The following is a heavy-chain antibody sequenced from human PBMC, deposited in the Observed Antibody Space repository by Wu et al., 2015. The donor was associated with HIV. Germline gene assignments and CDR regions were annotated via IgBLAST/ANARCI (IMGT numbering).Heavy chain of an antibody. D-gene: IGHD3-10*01. Sequence: QVQLVQSGAELKRPGASVKVSCKTSGYSFTAYYIHWVRQAPGQGLEWMGWINPNSGGTNYAQKFQGRVTMTRDTSISTAYMELSRLRSDDTAVYYCARDNRLYGSGSYYNGFDYWGQGTLVTVSS. CDR3: ARDNRLYGSGSYYNGFDY. CDR2: INPNSGGT. J-gene: IGHJ4*02. V-gene: IGHV1-2*02. CDR1: GYSFTAYY.